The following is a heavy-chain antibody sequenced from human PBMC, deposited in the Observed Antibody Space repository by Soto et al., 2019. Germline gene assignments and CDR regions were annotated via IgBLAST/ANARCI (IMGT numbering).Heavy chain of an antibody. J-gene: IGHJ6*03. V-gene: IGHV4-59*08. Sequence: QVQLQESGPGLVKPSETLSLTCTVSGGSISSYYWSWIRQPPGKGLEWIGYIYYSGSTNYNPSLKSRVTISVDTSKNQFSLKLSSVTAADTAVYYCARYRSSFYYYYYMDVWGKGTTVTVSS. CDR3: ARYRSSFYYYYYMDV. D-gene: IGHD2-15*01. CDR1: GGSISSYY. CDR2: IYYSGST.